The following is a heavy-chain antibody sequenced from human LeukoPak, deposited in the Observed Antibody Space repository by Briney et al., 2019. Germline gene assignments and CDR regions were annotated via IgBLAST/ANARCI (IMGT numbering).Heavy chain of an antibody. J-gene: IGHJ4*02. CDR3: ARDRASGIVDY. CDR2: ISPYNGNT. V-gene: IGHV1-18*01. CDR1: GYTFTIYV. Sequence: ASVKVSCKASGYTFTIYVINWVRQAPGQGLEWMGWISPYNGNTNYAQKLQGTVTMTTDTSTSTAYMELRSLRSDDTAVYYCARDRASGIVDYWGQGTLVTVSS. D-gene: IGHD6-13*01.